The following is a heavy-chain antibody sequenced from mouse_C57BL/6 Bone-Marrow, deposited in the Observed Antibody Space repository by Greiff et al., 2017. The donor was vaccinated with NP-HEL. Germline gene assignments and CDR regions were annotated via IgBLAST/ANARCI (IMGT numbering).Heavy chain of an antibody. V-gene: IGHV1-69*01. J-gene: IGHJ1*03. CDR1: GYTFTSYW. CDR2: IDPSDSYT. Sequence: VQLQQPGAELVMPGASVKLSCKASGYTFTSYWMHWVKQRPGQGLEWIGEIDPSDSYTNYNQKFKGKSTLTVDKSSSTAYMQLSSLTSEDSAVYYGARSAHYYYGSSYWYFDVWGTGTTVTVSS. CDR3: ARSAHYYYGSSYWYFDV. D-gene: IGHD1-1*01.